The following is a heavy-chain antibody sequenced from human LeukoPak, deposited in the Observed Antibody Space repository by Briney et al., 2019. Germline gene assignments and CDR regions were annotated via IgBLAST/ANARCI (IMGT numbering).Heavy chain of an antibody. V-gene: IGHV3-23*01. J-gene: IGHJ4*02. CDR2: IGGSGDST. CDR3: ATGILTGYSGYSDH. CDR1: GFTFSNYA. Sequence: GGSLRLSCAASGFTFSNYAMSWVRQAPGKGLEWVPVIGGSGDSTYYADSVKGRFTISRDNSKNTLYLQMNSLRAEDTAVYYCATGILTGYSGYSDHWGQGTLVTVSS. D-gene: IGHD3-9*01.